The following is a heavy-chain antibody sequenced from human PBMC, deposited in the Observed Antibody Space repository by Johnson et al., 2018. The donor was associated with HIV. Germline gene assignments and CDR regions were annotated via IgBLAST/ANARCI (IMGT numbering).Heavy chain of an antibody. CDR3: ASFGELGPDAFDI. CDR1: GFTFSSYG. CDR2: MWYDGSKK. D-gene: IGHD3-10*01. V-gene: IGHV3-33*01. Sequence: QVKLVESGGGVVQPGRSLRLSCEASGFTFSSYGMHWVRQAPGKGLEWVASMWYDGSKKYYGDSVKGRFTISRDNSKNTLYLQMNSLRAEDTAVYYCASFGELGPDAFDIWGQGTMVTVSS. J-gene: IGHJ3*02.